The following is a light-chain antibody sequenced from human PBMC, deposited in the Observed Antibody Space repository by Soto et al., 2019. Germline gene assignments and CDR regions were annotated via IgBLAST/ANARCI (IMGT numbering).Light chain of an antibody. V-gene: IGKV3D-20*02. CDR3: HHRNNCLPGGLT. J-gene: IGKJ4*01. CDR2: AAS. Sequence: EIVLTQSPGTLSLSPGERATLSCRASRSFASSYLAWYQQKPGQAPRLLIYAASTRATGIPDRFSVSGSGTDFTLTISSLEHEDFAVYYCHHRNNCLPGGLTFGGGTKVEIK. CDR1: RSFASSY.